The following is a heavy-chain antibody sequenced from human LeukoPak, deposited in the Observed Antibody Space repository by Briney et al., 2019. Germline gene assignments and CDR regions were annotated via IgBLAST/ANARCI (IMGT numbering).Heavy chain of an antibody. CDR3: ARDPPQLGNAFDI. CDR1: GFTFSSYS. Sequence: GGSLRLSCAASGFTFSSYSMNWVRQAPGKGLEWVSSISSSSNYIYYADSVKGRFTISRDNAKNSLYLQMSSLRAENTAVYYCARDPPQLGNAFDIWGQGTMVTVSS. D-gene: IGHD3-16*01. CDR2: ISSSSNYI. J-gene: IGHJ3*02. V-gene: IGHV3-21*03.